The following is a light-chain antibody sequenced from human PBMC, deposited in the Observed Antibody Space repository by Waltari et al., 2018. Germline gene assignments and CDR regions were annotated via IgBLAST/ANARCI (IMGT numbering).Light chain of an antibody. V-gene: IGKV3-15*01. Sequence: EIVMTQSPATLSMSPGERATLSCRASQSVSSNLAWYQQKPGQAPRLLIYDASTRATCIPARFSGSWSWTEFTLTLSSLQSEDFAVYYCQQYNNWPPFTFGPGTKVDIK. J-gene: IGKJ3*01. CDR1: QSVSSN. CDR3: QQYNNWPPFT. CDR2: DAS.